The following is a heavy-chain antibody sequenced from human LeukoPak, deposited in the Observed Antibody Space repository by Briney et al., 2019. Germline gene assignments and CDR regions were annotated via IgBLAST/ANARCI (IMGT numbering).Heavy chain of an antibody. CDR1: GFTFSSYA. V-gene: IGHV3-30-3*01. D-gene: IGHD1-20*01. J-gene: IGHJ4*02. CDR2: ISYDGSNK. Sequence: GGSLRLSCAASGFTFSSYAMHWARQAPGKGLEWVAVISYDGSNKYYADSVKGRFTISRDNSKNTLYLQMNSLRAEDTAVYYCARITTALAFDYWGQGTLVTVSS. CDR3: ARITTALAFDY.